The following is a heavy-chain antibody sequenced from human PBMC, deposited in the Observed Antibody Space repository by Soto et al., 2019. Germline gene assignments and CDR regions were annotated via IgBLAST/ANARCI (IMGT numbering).Heavy chain of an antibody. CDR1: GGSMNSGGYC. D-gene: IGHD2-15*01. CDR3: SRGILV. V-gene: IGHV4-31*03. J-gene: IGHJ4*02. Sequence: QVQLQESGPGLVKPSQTLSLTCTVSGGSMNSGGYCWSWIRQHPGEGLEWIGCISYGGTTSYNPSLKSRGIISVDTSTNQFSLKLTSVTAADPAVYYCSRGILVWGQGTLITVSS. CDR2: ISYGGTT.